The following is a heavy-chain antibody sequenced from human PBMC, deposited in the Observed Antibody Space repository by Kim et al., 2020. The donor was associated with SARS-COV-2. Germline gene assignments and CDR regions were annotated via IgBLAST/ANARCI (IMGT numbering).Heavy chain of an antibody. J-gene: IGHJ6*02. D-gene: IGHD2-15*01. CDR1: GGSISSGSYY. V-gene: IGHV4-61*02. CDR3: ARGGDCSGGSCYSGYYYGMDV. CDR2: IYTSGST. Sequence: SETLSLTCTVSGGSISSGSYYWSWIRQPAGKGLEWIGRIYTSGSTNYNPSLKSRVTKSVDTSKNQFSLKLSSVTAADTAVYYCARGGDCSGGSCYSGYYYGMDVWGQGTTVTVSS.